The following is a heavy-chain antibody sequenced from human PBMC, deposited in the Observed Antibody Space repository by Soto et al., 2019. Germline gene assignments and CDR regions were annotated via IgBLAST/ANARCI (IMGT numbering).Heavy chain of an antibody. Sequence: VQLVESGGGLVQPGGSLRLSCAASGFTFSSYWMSWVRQAPGKGLEWVANIKQDGSEKYYVDSVKGRFTISRDNAKNSLYLQMNSLRAEDTAVYYCARDQYYDFWSGENYFDYWGQGTLVTVSS. V-gene: IGHV3-7*01. J-gene: IGHJ4*02. CDR2: IKQDGSEK. CDR1: GFTFSSYW. D-gene: IGHD3-3*01. CDR3: ARDQYYDFWSGENYFDY.